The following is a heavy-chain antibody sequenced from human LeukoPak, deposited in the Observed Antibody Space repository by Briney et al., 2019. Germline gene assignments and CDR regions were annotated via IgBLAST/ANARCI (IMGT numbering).Heavy chain of an antibody. CDR2: IYHSGST. J-gene: IGHJ4*02. D-gene: IGHD3-16*02. CDR1: GYSISSGYY. CDR3: ARYGSTFGGVIAAGFDY. V-gene: IGHV4-38-2*02. Sequence: MSSETLSLTCTVSGYSISSGYYWGWIRQPPGKGLEWIGSIYHSGSTYYNPSLKSRVTISVDTSKNQFSLKLSSVTAADTAVYYCARYGSTFGGVIAAGFDYWGQGTLVTVSS.